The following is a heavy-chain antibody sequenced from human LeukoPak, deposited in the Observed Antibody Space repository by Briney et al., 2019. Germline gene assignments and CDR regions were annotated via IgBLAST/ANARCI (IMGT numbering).Heavy chain of an antibody. Sequence: PSETLSLTCAVYGGSFSGYYWSWIRQPPGKGLEWIGEINHSGSTNYNPSLKSRVTISVDTSKNQFSLKLSSVTAADTAVYYCARGPVLGYQLLYSNWFDPWGQGTLVTVSS. V-gene: IGHV4-34*01. CDR3: ARGPVLGYQLLYSNWFDP. CDR2: INHSGST. D-gene: IGHD2-2*02. CDR1: GGSFSGYY. J-gene: IGHJ5*02.